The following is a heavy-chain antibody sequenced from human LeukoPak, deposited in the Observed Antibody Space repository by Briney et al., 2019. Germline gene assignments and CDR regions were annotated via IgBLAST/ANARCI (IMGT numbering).Heavy chain of an antibody. CDR1: GYTFTSYD. CDR2: MNPNSGNT. V-gene: IGHV1-8*03. D-gene: IGHD3-3*01. J-gene: IGHJ6*03. CDR3: ARAVYPPRKTRITIFGVVNPLYYYYMDV. Sequence: GASVKVSCKASGYTFTSYDINWVRQATGQGLEWMGWMNPNSGNTGYAQKFQGRVIITRNTSISTAYMELSSLTSEDTAVYYCARAVYPPRKTRITIFGVVNPLYYYYMDVWGKGTTVTVSS.